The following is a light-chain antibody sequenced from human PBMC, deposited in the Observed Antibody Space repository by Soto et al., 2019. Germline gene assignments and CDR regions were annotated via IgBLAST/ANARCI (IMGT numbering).Light chain of an antibody. V-gene: IGLV2-14*01. CDR2: DVS. CDR1: SSDVGGYNY. Sequence: QSALTQPASVSGSPGQSITISCTGTSSDVGGYNYVSWYQQHPGKAPKLMIYDVSIRPSGVSNRFSGSKSGNTASLTISGLQAEDEADYYCSSYTSSSTWVFGTGTKVTVL. J-gene: IGLJ1*01. CDR3: SSYTSSSTWV.